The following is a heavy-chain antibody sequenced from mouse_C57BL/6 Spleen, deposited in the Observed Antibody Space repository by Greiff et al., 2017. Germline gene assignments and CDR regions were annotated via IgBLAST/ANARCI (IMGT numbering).Heavy chain of an antibody. CDR2: IYPGDGDT. CDR3: ARSAGLPFDY. Sequence: QVQLQQSGPELVKPGASVKISCKASGYAFSSSWMNWVKQRPGKGLEWIGRIYPGDGDTNYNGKFKGKATLTADKSSSTAYMQLSSLTSEDSAVYFCARSAGLPFDYWGQGTTLTVSS. D-gene: IGHD2-4*01. J-gene: IGHJ2*01. CDR1: GYAFSSSW. V-gene: IGHV1-82*01.